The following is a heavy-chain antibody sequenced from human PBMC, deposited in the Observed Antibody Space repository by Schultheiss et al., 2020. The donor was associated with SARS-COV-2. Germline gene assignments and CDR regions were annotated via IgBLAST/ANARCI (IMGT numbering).Heavy chain of an antibody. D-gene: IGHD2-2*01. CDR1: GGSISSYY. J-gene: IGHJ3*02. CDR3: AREYSSNDAFDI. Sequence: SETLSLTCTVSGGSISSYYWSWIRQPPGKGLEWIGYIYYSGSTYYNPSLKSRVTISADTSKNQFSLKLSSVTAADTAVYYCAREYSSNDAFDIWGQGTMVTVSS. CDR2: IYYSGST. V-gene: IGHV4-59*01.